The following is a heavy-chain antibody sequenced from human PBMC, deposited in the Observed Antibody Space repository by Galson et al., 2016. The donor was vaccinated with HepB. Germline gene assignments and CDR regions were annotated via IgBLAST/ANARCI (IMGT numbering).Heavy chain of an antibody. CDR2: IFSNDEE. CDR1: GFSLNNTRVG. J-gene: IGHJ4*02. V-gene: IGHV2-26*03. D-gene: IGHD6-19*01. CDR3: ARIRPYASGWYWGYFFDF. Sequence: PALVKPTQTLTLTCTISGFSLNNTRVGVSWIRQPPGKALEWLAHIFSNDEESYNTSLKSRLTISKDTSKSQVVLTMTNMDPVDTATYYCARIRPYASGWYWGYFFDFWGQGTLVTVSS.